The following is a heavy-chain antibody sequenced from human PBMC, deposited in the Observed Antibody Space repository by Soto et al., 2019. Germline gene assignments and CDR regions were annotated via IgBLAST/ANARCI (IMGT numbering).Heavy chain of an antibody. CDR2: ISYDGSNR. CDR3: SKGGCASYFFPYMDV. CDR1: GFTFSNFG. D-gene: IGHD6-25*01. V-gene: IGHV3-30*18. J-gene: IGHJ6*02. Sequence: QPGGSLRLSCAASGFTFSNFGMHWVRQAPARGLEWVAVISYDGSNRYYADSVKCRFTISSDTSKNMLYLQMNSLRADDTAVYNPSKGGCASYFFPYMDVRCQGTMDNVSS.